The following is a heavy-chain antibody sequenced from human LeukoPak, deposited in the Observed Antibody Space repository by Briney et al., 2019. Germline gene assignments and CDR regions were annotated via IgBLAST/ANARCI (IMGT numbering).Heavy chain of an antibody. J-gene: IGHJ4*02. D-gene: IGHD3-9*01. V-gene: IGHV1-69*13. CDR3: ATPRPQVYYDILTGYSY. Sequence: SVKVSCKASGGTFSSYAISWVRQAPGQGLEWMGGIIPIFGTANYAQKFQGRVTITADESTSTAYMELSSLRSEDTAVYYCATPRPQVYYDILTGYSYWGQGTLVTVSS. CDR2: IIPIFGTA. CDR1: GGTFSSYA.